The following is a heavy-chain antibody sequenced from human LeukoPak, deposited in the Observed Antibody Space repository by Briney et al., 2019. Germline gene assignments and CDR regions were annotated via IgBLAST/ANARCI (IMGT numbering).Heavy chain of an antibody. J-gene: IGHJ4*02. D-gene: IGHD6-19*01. CDR1: GFTFSNAW. Sequence: GGSLRLSCVASGFTFSNAWMTWVRQAPGKGLEWVSSTNSGGSANYADSVKGRFTISRDNSKNTLYLQMNSLRAEDTAVYFCARVVSDTNGWYHFDYWGQGTLVTVSS. CDR3: ARVVSDTNGWYHFDY. CDR2: TNSGGSA. V-gene: IGHV3-53*01.